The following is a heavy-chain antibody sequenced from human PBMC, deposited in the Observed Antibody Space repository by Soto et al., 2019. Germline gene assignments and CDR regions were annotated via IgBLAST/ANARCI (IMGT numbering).Heavy chain of an antibody. D-gene: IGHD1-26*01. J-gene: IGHJ6*02. CDR1: GSSVSTSGVV. V-gene: IGHV2-5*01. Sequence: SGPTLVNPTQTLTLTSTLFGSSVSTSGVVVGCRRQPPGKAREWLALIHWNDDKRCSPSLKSRLTITKDTSKSPVVLTLTTMDPVDIATYYCAHLGGPIYYYYGMDAWGQGTTVTVSS. CDR2: IHWNDDK. CDR3: AHLGGPIYYYYGMDA.